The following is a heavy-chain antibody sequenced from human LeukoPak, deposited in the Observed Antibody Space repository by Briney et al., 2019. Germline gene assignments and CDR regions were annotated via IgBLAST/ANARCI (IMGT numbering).Heavy chain of an antibody. Sequence: ASVKVSGKASGYTFTSYGISWVRQAPGQGLEWMGWISAYNGNTNYAQKLQGRVTMTTDTSTSTAYMELRSLRSDDTAVYYCARDPLGGEQQLYYYYYGMDVWGQGTTVTVSS. CDR1: GYTFTSYG. V-gene: IGHV1-18*01. J-gene: IGHJ6*02. CDR2: ISAYNGNT. D-gene: IGHD6-13*01. CDR3: ARDPLGGEQQLYYYYYGMDV.